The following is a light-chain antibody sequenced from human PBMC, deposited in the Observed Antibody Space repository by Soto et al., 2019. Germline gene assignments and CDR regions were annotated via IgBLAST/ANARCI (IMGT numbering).Light chain of an antibody. Sequence: DIPMTQSPSSLSASVGDTVTITCRASQDIKNYLVWFQQKPGKAPKSLIFAASSLQSGVPSKFIGTGSGTDFTLTISSRQAEEVATYFCHQYHSYPLTFGGGNKVEIK. CDR1: QDIKNY. CDR2: AAS. CDR3: HQYHSYPLT. V-gene: IGKV1-16*02. J-gene: IGKJ4*01.